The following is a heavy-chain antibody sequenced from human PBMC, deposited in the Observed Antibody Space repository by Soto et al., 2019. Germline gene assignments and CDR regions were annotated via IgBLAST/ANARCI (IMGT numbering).Heavy chain of an antibody. D-gene: IGHD3-10*01. Sequence: QLQLQESGPGLVKPSETLSLTCSVSGGSISTSSYFWGWIRQPPGKGLEWVGAVHYSGSANYRSSLQTRVTISVDTPQNKFSRRLRSVTAADTAVYYCARHRWGSGSYSGLLDFWGQGALVTVSS. V-gene: IGHV4-39*01. CDR3: ARHRWGSGSYSGLLDF. CDR1: GGSISTSSYF. J-gene: IGHJ4*02. CDR2: VHYSGSA.